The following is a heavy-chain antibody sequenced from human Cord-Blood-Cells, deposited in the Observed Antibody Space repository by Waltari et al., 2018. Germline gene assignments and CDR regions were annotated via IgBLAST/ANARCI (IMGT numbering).Heavy chain of an antibody. J-gene: IGHJ4*02. CDR1: GFTFGDYA. CDR2: IRSKDYGGTT. CDR3: TSEIEPLGGSYQGFDY. D-gene: IGHD1-26*01. V-gene: IGHV3-49*03. Sequence: EVQLVESGGGLVQPGRSLRLSCTASGFTFGDYAMSWFRQAPGKGLGWVGFIRSKDYGGTTKDAASVKGRFTISRDDSKSIAYLQMNSLKTEDTAVYYCTSEIEPLGGSYQGFDYWGQGTLVTVSS.